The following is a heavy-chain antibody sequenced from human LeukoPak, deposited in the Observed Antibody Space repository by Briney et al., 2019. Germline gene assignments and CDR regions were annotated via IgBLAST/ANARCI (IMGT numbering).Heavy chain of an antibody. Sequence: SVKVSCKASGYTFTSYGISWVRQAPGQGLEWMGRIIPILGIANYAQKLQGRVTITADKSTSTAYMELSSLRSEDTAVYYCAVMVRGVITWDFDYWGQGTLVTVSS. CDR1: GYTFTSYG. V-gene: IGHV1-69*04. J-gene: IGHJ4*02. CDR3: AVMVRGVITWDFDY. CDR2: IIPILGIA. D-gene: IGHD3-10*01.